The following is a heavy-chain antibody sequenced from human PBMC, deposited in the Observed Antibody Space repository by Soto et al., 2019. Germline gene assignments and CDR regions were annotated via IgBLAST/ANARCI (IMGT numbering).Heavy chain of an antibody. V-gene: IGHV3-33*01. CDR1: GFTFSSYG. J-gene: IGHJ6*02. Sequence: GGSLRLSCAASGFTFSSYGMHWVRQAPGKGLEWVAVIWYDGSNKYYADSVKGRFTISRDNSKNTLYLQMNSLRAKDTAVYYCARAETYDFWSGYAYYYYGMDVWGQGTTVTVSS. CDR2: IWYDGSNK. D-gene: IGHD3-3*01. CDR3: ARAETYDFWSGYAYYYYGMDV.